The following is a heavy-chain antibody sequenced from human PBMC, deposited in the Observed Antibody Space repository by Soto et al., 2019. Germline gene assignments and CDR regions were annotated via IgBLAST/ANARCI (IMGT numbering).Heavy chain of an antibody. CDR1: GFTFSSYE. V-gene: IGHV3-48*03. J-gene: IGHJ4*02. Sequence: GGSLRLSCAASGFTFSSYEMNWVRQAPGKGLEWVSYISSSGSTIYYADSVKGRFTISRDNAKNSLYLQMNSLRAEDTAVYYCARGWSMVRGVSEGPDYWGQGTLVTVSS. D-gene: IGHD3-10*01. CDR3: ARGWSMVRGVSEGPDY. CDR2: ISSSGSTI.